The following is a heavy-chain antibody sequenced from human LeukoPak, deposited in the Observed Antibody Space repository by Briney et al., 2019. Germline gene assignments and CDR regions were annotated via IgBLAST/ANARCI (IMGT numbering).Heavy chain of an antibody. V-gene: IGHV3-48*03. Sequence: GGSLRLSCAASGFTFSSHEMDWVRQAPGKGLEWVSYISSSGSTIYYADSVKGRFTISRDNSKNTLYLQMNSLRAEDTALYYCAKDSRDGYNHYFDYWGQGTLVTVSS. CDR1: GFTFSSHE. CDR2: ISSSGSTI. CDR3: AKDSRDGYNHYFDY. D-gene: IGHD5-24*01. J-gene: IGHJ4*02.